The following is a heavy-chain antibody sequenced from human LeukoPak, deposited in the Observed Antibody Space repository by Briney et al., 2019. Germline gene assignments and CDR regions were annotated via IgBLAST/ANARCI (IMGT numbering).Heavy chain of an antibody. V-gene: IGHV1-8*01. CDR3: ARLVRYCSSTSCYRWFDP. Sequence: GASVKVSCKASGYTFTSYDINWVRQATGQGLEWMGWMNPNSGNTGYAQKFQGRVTMTRDTSTSTVYMELSSLRSEDTAVYYCARLVRYCSSTSCYRWFDPWGQGTLVTVSS. CDR2: MNPNSGNT. D-gene: IGHD2-2*01. CDR1: GYTFTSYD. J-gene: IGHJ5*02.